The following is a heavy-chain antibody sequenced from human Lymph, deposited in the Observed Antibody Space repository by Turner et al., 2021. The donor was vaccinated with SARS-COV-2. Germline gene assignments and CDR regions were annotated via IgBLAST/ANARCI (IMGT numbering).Heavy chain of an antibody. Sequence: QVQLVQSGAEVKKPGASVKVSCKASGYTFTGYYMQWVRQAPGQGLEWMGWSNPNSGGTNYAQNFQGRVTMTRDTSISTAYMELSRLRSDDTAVYYCARDVERYNDFWSGYSGGYGLDVWGQGTTVTVSS. J-gene: IGHJ6*02. CDR2: SNPNSGGT. D-gene: IGHD3-3*01. CDR3: ARDVERYNDFWSGYSGGYGLDV. V-gene: IGHV1-2*02. CDR1: GYTFTGYY.